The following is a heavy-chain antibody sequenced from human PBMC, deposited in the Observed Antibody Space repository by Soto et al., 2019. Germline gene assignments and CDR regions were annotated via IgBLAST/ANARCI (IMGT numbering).Heavy chain of an antibody. Sequence: PGGSLRLSCAASGFTFSSYAMSWVRQAPGKGLDWVSVISGSGGSTNYADSVRGRFSISRDNSKNTLYLQMDSLRAGDTGVYYCARDFTMGATYSGPSFYSMDVWGQGTTVTVSS. CDR2: ISGSGGST. V-gene: IGHV3-23*01. J-gene: IGHJ6*02. D-gene: IGHD1-26*01. CDR3: ARDFTMGATYSGPSFYSMDV. CDR1: GFTFSSYA.